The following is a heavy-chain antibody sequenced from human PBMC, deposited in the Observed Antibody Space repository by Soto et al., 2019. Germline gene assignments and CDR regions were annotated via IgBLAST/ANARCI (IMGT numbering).Heavy chain of an antibody. CDR1: CGSFSGYY. J-gene: IGHJ5*02. CDR2: INHSVIT. CDR3: ASLKSTYYYGSGSYLNWFDP. D-gene: IGHD3-10*01. V-gene: IGHV4-34*01. Sequence: SETLSLTCAVYCGSFSGYYWIWIRQPPGKGLDWIGEINHSVITNYNPSLKSRVTISVDTSKNQFSLKLSSVTAADTAVYYCASLKSTYYYGSGSYLNWFDPWGQGTLVTVSS.